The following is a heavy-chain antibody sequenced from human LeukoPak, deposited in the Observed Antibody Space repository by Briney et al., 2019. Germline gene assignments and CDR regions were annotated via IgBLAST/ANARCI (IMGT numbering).Heavy chain of an antibody. J-gene: IGHJ6*02. Sequence: GRSLRLSCAASGFTFDDYAMHWVRQAPGKGLEWDSGISWNSGSIGYADSVKGRFTISRDNAKNSLYLQMNSLRAEDTALYYCAEVDPGIAVAGTLDVWGQGTTVTVSS. V-gene: IGHV3-9*01. CDR1: GFTFDDYA. CDR2: ISWNSGSI. CDR3: AEVDPGIAVAGTLDV. D-gene: IGHD6-19*01.